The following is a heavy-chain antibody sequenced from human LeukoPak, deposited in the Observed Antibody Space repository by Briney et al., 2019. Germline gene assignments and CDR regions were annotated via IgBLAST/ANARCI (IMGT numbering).Heavy chain of an antibody. Sequence: SETLSLTCTVSGGSISSYYWSWIRQPPGKGLEWIGYIYYSGSTNYNPSLKSRVTISVDTSKNQFSLKLSSVTAADTAVYYCARGGSSEYYYYMDVWGKGTTVTVSS. CDR1: GGSISSYY. D-gene: IGHD6-6*01. CDR3: ARGGSSEYYYYMDV. J-gene: IGHJ6*03. CDR2: IYYSGST. V-gene: IGHV4-59*01.